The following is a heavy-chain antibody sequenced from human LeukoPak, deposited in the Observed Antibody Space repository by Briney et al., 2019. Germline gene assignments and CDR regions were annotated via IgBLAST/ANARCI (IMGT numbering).Heavy chain of an antibody. CDR3: AKDIGILTTSLYNWFDP. D-gene: IGHD2/OR15-2a*01. CDR1: GFTFSSYG. CDR2: IAYDGSST. Sequence: GGSLRLSCTASGFTFSSYGMHWVRQAPGKGLEWVAVIAYDGSSTYYLDSVKGRFIISRGNSRNTLYLQMNSLRVEDTAVYYCAKDIGILTTSLYNWFDPWGQGTLVTVSS. V-gene: IGHV3-33*05. J-gene: IGHJ5*02.